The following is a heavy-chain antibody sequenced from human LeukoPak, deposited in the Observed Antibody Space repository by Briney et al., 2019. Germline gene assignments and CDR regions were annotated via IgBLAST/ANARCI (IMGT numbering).Heavy chain of an antibody. CDR2: INHSGST. D-gene: IGHD3-9*01. Sequence: GSLRLSCAASGFTFSSYWMSWVRQPPGKGLEWIGEINHSGSTNYNPSLKSRVTISVDTSKNQFSLKLSSVTAADTAVYYCARGRFILTGYYKPPVPPFFDIWGQGTMVTVSS. CDR1: GFTFSSYW. V-gene: IGHV4-34*01. J-gene: IGHJ3*02. CDR3: ARGRFILTGYYKPPVPPFFDI.